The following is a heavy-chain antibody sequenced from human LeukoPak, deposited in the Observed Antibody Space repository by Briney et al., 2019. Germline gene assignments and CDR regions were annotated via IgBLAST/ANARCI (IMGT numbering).Heavy chain of an antibody. D-gene: IGHD6-19*01. V-gene: IGHV3-72*01. CDR2: TRNKANSYTT. CDR3: ARGLGAVAGMIYYYYYMDV. J-gene: IGHJ6*03. Sequence: GGSLRLSCAASGFTFSDHYMDWVRQAPGKGLEWVGRTRNKANSYTTEYAASVKGRFTISRDDSKNSLYLQMNSLKTEDTAVYYCARGLGAVAGMIYYYYYMDVWGKGTTVTVSS. CDR1: GFTFSDHY.